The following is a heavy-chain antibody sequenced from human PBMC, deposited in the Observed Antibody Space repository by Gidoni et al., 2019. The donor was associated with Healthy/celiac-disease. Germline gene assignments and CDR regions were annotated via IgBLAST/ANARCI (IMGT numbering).Heavy chain of an antibody. Sequence: QVTLRESGPALVKPTQTLTLTCTFSGFSLSTSGMCVSWIRQPPGKALEWLALIDWDDDKYYSTSLKTRLTISKDTSKNQVVLTMTNMDPVDTATYYCARIRKFETQNYYGSGSYRTIYYYYGMDVWGQGTTVTVSS. CDR2: IDWDDDK. D-gene: IGHD3-10*01. J-gene: IGHJ6*02. CDR1: GFSLSTSGMC. V-gene: IGHV2-70*01. CDR3: ARIRKFETQNYYGSGSYRTIYYYYGMDV.